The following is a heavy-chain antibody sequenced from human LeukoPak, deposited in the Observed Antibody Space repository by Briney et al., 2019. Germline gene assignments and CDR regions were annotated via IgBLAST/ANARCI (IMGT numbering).Heavy chain of an antibody. D-gene: IGHD3-16*02. CDR2: IYYSGST. J-gene: IGHJ5*02. CDR1: GGSISSYY. V-gene: IGHV4-59*08. CDR3: ARHGIRDYVWGSYRYSWFDP. Sequence: PSETLSLTCTVSGGSISSYYWSWIRQPPWKGLEWIGYIYYSGSTNYNPSLKSRVTISVDTSKNQFSLKLSSVTAADTAVYYCARHGIRDYVWGSYRYSWFDPWGQGTLVTVSS.